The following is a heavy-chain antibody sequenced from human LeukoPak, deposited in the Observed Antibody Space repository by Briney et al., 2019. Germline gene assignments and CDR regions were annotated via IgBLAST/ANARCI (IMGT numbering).Heavy chain of an antibody. V-gene: IGHV3-30-3*01. CDR3: ARNDYGDYYFDY. Sequence: PGGSLRLSCAASGLPLSSYAMHGVGQAPGRGLGWVAVISYDGSNKYYADSVKGRFTISRDNSKNTLYLQMNSLRAEDTAVYYCARNDYGDYYFDYWGQGTLVTVSS. CDR2: ISYDGSNK. J-gene: IGHJ4*02. D-gene: IGHD4-17*01. CDR1: GLPLSSYA.